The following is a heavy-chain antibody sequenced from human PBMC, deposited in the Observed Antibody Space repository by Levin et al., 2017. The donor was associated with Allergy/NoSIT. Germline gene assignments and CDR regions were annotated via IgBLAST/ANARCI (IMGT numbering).Heavy chain of an antibody. Sequence: SETLSLTCAISGDSVSSNSVAWNWIRQSPSRGLEWLGRTYYRSKWYNDYAGSVKSRITINPDTSKNQFSLQLNSVTPEDTAVHYCASWNHDRRYFALWGRGSLVTVSS. CDR3: ASWNHDRRYFAL. CDR1: GDSVSSNSVA. V-gene: IGHV6-1*01. D-gene: IGHD1-1*01. CDR2: TYYRSKWYN. J-gene: IGHJ2*01.